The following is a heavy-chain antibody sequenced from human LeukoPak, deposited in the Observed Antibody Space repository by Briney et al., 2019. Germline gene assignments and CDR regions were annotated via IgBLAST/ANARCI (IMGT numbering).Heavy chain of an antibody. V-gene: IGHV4-4*09. CDR1: RGSIGGSIRSYY. D-gene: IGHD5-12*01. Sequence: SETLSLTCTVYRGSIGGSIRSYYWSWLRQPPGKGLEWIGYISSSGSVNDNPSLRSRVTISVDTSKNQFFLNLSSVSAADTAVYYCARIPLGYSGAYYFDYWGQGTLVTVSP. J-gene: IGHJ4*02. CDR3: ARIPLGYSGAYYFDY. CDR2: ISSSGSV.